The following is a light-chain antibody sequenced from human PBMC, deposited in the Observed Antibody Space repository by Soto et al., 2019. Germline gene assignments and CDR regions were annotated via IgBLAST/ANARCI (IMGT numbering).Light chain of an antibody. V-gene: IGKV1-33*01. J-gene: IGKJ4*01. CDR3: QQYDDLPFT. CDR2: DAS. Sequence: DIQMTQSPSSLSASVGDRVTITCQADQGISKSLSWYQQKPGMAPKLLIYDASNLETGVPSRFSGSGSGIDFTLTISSLQPEDFGRYYCQQYDDLPFTFGGGTKVDI. CDR1: QGISKS.